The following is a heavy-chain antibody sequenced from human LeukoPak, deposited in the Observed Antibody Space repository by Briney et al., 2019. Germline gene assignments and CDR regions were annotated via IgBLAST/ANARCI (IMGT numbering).Heavy chain of an antibody. CDR3: ARDLTGGSSWYQYYFDY. V-gene: IGHV4-38-2*02. Sequence: SETLSLTCTVSGYSISSGYYWGWIRQPPGNGLEWIGSIYHSGSTYYNPSLKSRVTISVDTSKNQFSLKLSSVTAADTAVYYCARDLTGGSSWYQYYFDYWGQGTLVTVSS. J-gene: IGHJ4*02. D-gene: IGHD6-13*01. CDR1: GYSISSGYY. CDR2: IYHSGST.